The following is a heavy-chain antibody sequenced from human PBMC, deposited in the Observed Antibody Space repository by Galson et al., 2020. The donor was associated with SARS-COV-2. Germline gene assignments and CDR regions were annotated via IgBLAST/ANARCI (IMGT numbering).Heavy chain of an antibody. Sequence: GGSLRLSCLASGFTFSNYAMFWVRQAPGKGLEYVSVIKSSGGATYYAESVKGRFVISRDNSRDTLFLQMNTLRSEDTAIYYCVLLGTRFTCESHLDAWGQGTWVTVSS. D-gene: IGHD1-1*01. V-gene: IGHV3-64D*06. CDR1: GFTFSNYA. CDR3: VLLGTRFTCESHLDA. CDR2: IKSSGGAT. J-gene: IGHJ4*02.